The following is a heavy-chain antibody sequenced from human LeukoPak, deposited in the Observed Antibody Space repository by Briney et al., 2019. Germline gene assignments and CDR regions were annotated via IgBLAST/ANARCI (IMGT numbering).Heavy chain of an antibody. CDR1: EFSVGSNY. V-gene: IGHV3-66*01. CDR2: IYSGGST. Sequence: GGSLRLSCAASEFSVGSNYMTWVRQAPGKGLEWVSLIYSGGSTYYADSVKGRFTISRDNSKNTLYLQMNSLRTEDTAVYYCARGYGSGSSPGWGQGTLVTVSS. J-gene: IGHJ4*02. D-gene: IGHD3-10*01. CDR3: ARGYGSGSSPG.